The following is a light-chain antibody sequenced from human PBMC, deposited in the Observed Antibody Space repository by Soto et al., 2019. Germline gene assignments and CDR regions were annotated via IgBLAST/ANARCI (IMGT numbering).Light chain of an antibody. CDR2: DAS. CDR3: QQRSNWPPIT. V-gene: IGKV3-11*01. CDR1: QTVGYY. Sequence: EIVLTQSPGTLSLFPGERATLSCRASQTVGYYLAWYQQKAGQAPRPLIYDASNRAPGIPARFSGSGSGTDFTLTISSLEPEDFAVYYCQQRSNWPPITFGQGTRLEIK. J-gene: IGKJ5*01.